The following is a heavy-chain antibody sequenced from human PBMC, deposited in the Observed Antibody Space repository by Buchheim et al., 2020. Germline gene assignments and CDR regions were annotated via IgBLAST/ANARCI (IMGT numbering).Heavy chain of an antibody. D-gene: IGHD1-26*01. CDR2: ISYDGSNK. CDR3: AKVGLGVGATMVDY. CDR1: GFTFSSYG. Sequence: QVQLVESGGGVVQPGRSLRLSCAASGFTFSSYGMHWVRQAPGKGLEWVAVISYDGSNKYYADSVKGRFTISRVNSKNTLYLQMNSLRAEDTAVYYCAKVGLGVGATMVDYWGQGTL. V-gene: IGHV3-30*18. J-gene: IGHJ4*02.